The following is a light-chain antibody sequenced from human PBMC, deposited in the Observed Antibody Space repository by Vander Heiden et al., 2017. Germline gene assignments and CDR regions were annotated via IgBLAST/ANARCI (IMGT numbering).Light chain of an antibody. Sequence: QSVLTPPPPVPGAPGQRVPITCTGTSSLIGAGHALPSFQPLPGTAPKLLIYVNSNRPSGVPDRSSGSKSGTSPSLAITGLQAEDEADYYGQSYDSSLSGAVFGGGTQLTVL. J-gene: IGLJ7*01. CDR2: VNS. CDR3: QSYDSSLSGAV. CDR1: SSLIGAGHA. V-gene: IGLV1-40*01.